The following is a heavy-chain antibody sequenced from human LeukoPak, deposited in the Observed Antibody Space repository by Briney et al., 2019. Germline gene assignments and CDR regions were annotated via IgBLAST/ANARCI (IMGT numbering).Heavy chain of an antibody. CDR3: ARDDFFDI. CDR2: IYSGGNT. Sequence: PGGSLRLSCAASGFTVSSTYMSWVRQAPGKGLEWVSVIYSGGNTYYADSVKGRFTISRDNSKNTLYLQMSSLRAEDTAVYYCARDDFFDIWGQGTMVTVSS. D-gene: IGHD3/OR15-3a*01. V-gene: IGHV3-66*01. J-gene: IGHJ3*02. CDR1: GFTVSSTY.